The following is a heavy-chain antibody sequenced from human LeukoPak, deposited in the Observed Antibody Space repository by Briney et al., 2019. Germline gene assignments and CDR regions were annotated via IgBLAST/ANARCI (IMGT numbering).Heavy chain of an antibody. V-gene: IGHV4-59*08. D-gene: IGHD1-26*01. CDR2: IYYSGST. Sequence: SETLSLTCTVSGGSISSYYWSWIRQPPGKGLEWIGYIYYSGSTNYNPSLKSRVTISVDTSKNQFSLKLSSVTAADTAVYYCARYDSGSYYAYFDYWGQGTLVTVSS. CDR3: ARYDSGSYYAYFDY. CDR1: GGSISSYY. J-gene: IGHJ4*02.